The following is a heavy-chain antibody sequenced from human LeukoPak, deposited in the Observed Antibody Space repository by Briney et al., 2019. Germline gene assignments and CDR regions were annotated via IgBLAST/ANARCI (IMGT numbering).Heavy chain of an antibody. CDR3: ARVSDSFGDY. D-gene: IGHD3-16*01. V-gene: IGHV3-7*05. J-gene: IGHJ4*02. CDR1: GFTFSSYW. CDR2: IKQDGSEK. Sequence: PGGSLRLSCAASGFTFSSYWVSWVRQAPGKGLEWVANIKQDGSEKYYVDSVKGRFTISRDNAKNSLYLQMNSLRVEDTAVYYCARVSDSFGDYWGQGTLVTVSS.